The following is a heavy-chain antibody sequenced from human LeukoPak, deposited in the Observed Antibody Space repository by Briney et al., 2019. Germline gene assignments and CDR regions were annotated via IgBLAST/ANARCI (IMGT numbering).Heavy chain of an antibody. CDR3: VKDSGWFHFDS. D-gene: IGHD6-19*01. J-gene: IGHJ4*02. CDR1: GFTFSTYG. Sequence: GGSLRLSCAASGFTFSTYGMHWVRQAPGKGLEWVAVIWYDGSNKYYADSVKGRFTISRDNSKNTLNLQMNGLRAEDTAMYYCVKDSGWFHFDSWGQGTLVTVSS. V-gene: IGHV3-33*06. CDR2: IWYDGSNK.